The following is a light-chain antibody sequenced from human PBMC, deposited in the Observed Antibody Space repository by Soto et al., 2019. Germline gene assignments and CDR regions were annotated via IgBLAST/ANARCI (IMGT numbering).Light chain of an antibody. Sequence: QAVLTQPPSACGTPGQTIAISCSGGSSNIGSHTVNWYQQLPGTAPILLIYSDTQRPSGVPDRFSGSKSGTSASLAISGLQAEYEGDYYCASWDDSLNGVVFGGGTKVTVL. CDR3: ASWDDSLNGVV. V-gene: IGLV1-44*01. J-gene: IGLJ2*01. CDR1: SSNIGSHT. CDR2: SDT.